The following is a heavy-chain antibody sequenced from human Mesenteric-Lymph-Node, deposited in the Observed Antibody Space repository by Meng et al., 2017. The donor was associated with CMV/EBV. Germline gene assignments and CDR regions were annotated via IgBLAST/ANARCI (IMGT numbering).Heavy chain of an antibody. CDR3: ARKYSSVSLKESYYYYGMDV. J-gene: IGHJ6*02. V-gene: IGHV3-30-3*01. Sequence: GESLKISCVASGYTFSHYALHWVRQAPGKGLEWVASISYDGNDKNYAESVKGRFTISRDNSKNTLYLQMNSLRAEDTAVYYCARKYSSVSLKESYYYYGMDVWGQGTTVTVSS. CDR2: ISYDGNDK. D-gene: IGHD6-19*01. CDR1: GYTFSHYA.